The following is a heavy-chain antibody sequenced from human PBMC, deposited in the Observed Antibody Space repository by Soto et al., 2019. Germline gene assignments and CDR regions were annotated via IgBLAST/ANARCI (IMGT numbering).Heavy chain of an antibody. CDR3: AKEAYSSSSWFDY. D-gene: IGHD6-6*01. CDR1: GFTFSSYG. V-gene: IGHV3-30*18. Sequence: VQLVESGGGVVQPGRSLRLSCAASGFTFSSYGMHWVRQAPGKGLEWVAVISYDGSNKYYADSVKGRFTISRDNSKNTLYLQMNSLRAEDTAVYYCAKEAYSSSSWFDYWGQGTLVTVSS. J-gene: IGHJ4*02. CDR2: ISYDGSNK.